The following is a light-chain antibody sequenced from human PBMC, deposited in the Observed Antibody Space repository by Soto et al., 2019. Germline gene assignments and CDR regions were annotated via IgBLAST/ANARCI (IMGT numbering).Light chain of an antibody. CDR1: QSVTTNY. Sequence: EIVLTQSPGTLSLSPGQRATLSCRASQSVTTNYLAWYQQKPGQAPRLLIYGASFRAAGIPDRFSGSGSGTGFTLTINTLEPGDFAVYFCQQYESSPCTFGPGTTVDI. V-gene: IGKV3-20*01. CDR3: QQYESSPCT. J-gene: IGKJ3*01. CDR2: GAS.